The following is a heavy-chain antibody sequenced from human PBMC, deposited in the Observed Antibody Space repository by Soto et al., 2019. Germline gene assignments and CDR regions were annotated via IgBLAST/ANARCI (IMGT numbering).Heavy chain of an antibody. V-gene: IGHV1-58*01. CDR2: IVVGSGNT. J-gene: IGHJ5*02. D-gene: IGHD2-21*02. CDR3: ARGGDIVVVTAPLDH. Sequence: SVKVSCKASGFTFTSSAVQWVRQARGQRLEWIGWIVVGSGNTNYAQKFQERVTITRDMSTGTLYMELSSLRSEDTAVYYCARGGDIVVVTAPLDHWGQGTLVTVSS. CDR1: GFTFTSSA.